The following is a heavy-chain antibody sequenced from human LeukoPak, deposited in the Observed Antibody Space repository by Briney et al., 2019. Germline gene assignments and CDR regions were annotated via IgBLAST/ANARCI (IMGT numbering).Heavy chain of an antibody. CDR1: GGSISSSSYY. J-gene: IGHJ6*02. CDR3: ASPGYSSGWYGYYYYGMDV. CDR2: IYYSGST. V-gene: IGHV4-39*01. Sequence: SETLSLTCTVSGGSISSSSYYWGWIRQPPGKGLEWIGSIYYSGSTYYNPSLKSRVTISVDTPKNQFSLKLSSVTAADTAVYYCASPGYSSGWYGYYYYGMDVWGQGTTVTVSS. D-gene: IGHD6-19*01.